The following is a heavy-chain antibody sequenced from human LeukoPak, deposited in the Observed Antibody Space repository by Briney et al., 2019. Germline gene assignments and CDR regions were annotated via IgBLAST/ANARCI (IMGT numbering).Heavy chain of an antibody. CDR3: ARARFGYNRGPFDY. V-gene: IGHV3-30-3*01. D-gene: IGHD5-24*01. CDR2: ISCDGSNK. J-gene: IGHJ4*02. CDR1: GFTFSNYA. Sequence: GGSLRLSCAASGFTFSNYAMHWVRQAPGKGLEWVTFISCDGSNKHYADSVQGRFTISRDNSKNTLYLQMNSLRPEDTAVYYCARARFGYNRGPFDYWGQGILVTVSS.